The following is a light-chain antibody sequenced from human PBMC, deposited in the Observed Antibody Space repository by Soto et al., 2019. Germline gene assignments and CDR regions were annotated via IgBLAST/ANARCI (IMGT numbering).Light chain of an antibody. CDR2: EVN. CDR3: CSYTSSSTYV. J-gene: IGLJ1*01. V-gene: IGLV2-14*01. CDR1: SSDVGGYNY. Sequence: QSALTQPASVSGSPGQSITISCTGTSSDVGGYNYVSWYQQYPGKAPKIMIYEVNNRPSGVSNRFSGSKSDNTASLTISGLQAEDEADYYCCSYTSSSTYVFGTGTKVTV.